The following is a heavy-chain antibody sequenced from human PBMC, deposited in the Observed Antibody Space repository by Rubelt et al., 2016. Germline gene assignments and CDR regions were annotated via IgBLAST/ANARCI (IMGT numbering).Heavy chain of an antibody. CDR1: GYSISSGYY. V-gene: IGHV4-38-2*02. CDR2: IYYSGST. CDR3: ARLGSSWASDFDY. Sequence: QVQLQESGPGLVKPSETLSLTCTVSGYSISSGYYWGWIRQPPGKGLEWVGYIYYSGSTNYNPSLKSRVTISVDTSKNQFSRKLSSVTAADTAVYYCARLGSSWASDFDYWGQGTLVTVSS. J-gene: IGHJ4*02. D-gene: IGHD6-13*01.